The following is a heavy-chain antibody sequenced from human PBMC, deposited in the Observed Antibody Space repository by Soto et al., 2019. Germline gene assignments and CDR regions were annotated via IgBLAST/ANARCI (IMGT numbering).Heavy chain of an antibody. V-gene: IGHV4-4*02. Sequence: QVQLQESGPGLVKPSGTLSLTCAVSGGSISSSNWWSWVRQPPGKGLEWIGEIYHSGSTNYNPSLTSRVTIAVQKAKNEFSLKLSSVTAADTAVYYCARFNSGNYYEAFDIWGKGTMVTVSS. J-gene: IGHJ3*02. CDR1: GGSISSSNW. D-gene: IGHD1-26*01. CDR2: IYHSGST. CDR3: ARFNSGNYYEAFDI.